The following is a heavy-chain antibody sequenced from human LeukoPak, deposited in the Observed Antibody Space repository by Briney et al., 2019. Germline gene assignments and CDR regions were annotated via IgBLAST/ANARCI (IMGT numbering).Heavy chain of an antibody. Sequence: PGGSLRPSCGASGFTFSNDRMNWVRQAPGKGLEWVADINHYGSENYSVDSVKGRFTISRDNAKNSLYLQMNSLRAEDTAVYYCARVRVPKGSFDPWGQGTLVTVSS. CDR2: INHYGSEN. CDR1: GFTFSNDR. J-gene: IGHJ5*02. D-gene: IGHD3-10*01. V-gene: IGHV3-7*01. CDR3: ARVRVPKGSFDP.